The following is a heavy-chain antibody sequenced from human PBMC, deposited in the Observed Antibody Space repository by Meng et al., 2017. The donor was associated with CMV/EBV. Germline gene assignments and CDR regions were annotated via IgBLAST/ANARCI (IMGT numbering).Heavy chain of an antibody. CDR3: GRYSNERTPFEPRYYFDY. D-gene: IGHD2-21*01. CDR2: IKQDGSEK. Sequence: GESLKISCAASGFTFSSYWMSWVRQAPGKGLEWVSNIKQDGSEKYYVDSVKGRFPISRDNAKNSLYLQMNSLRAEDTAVYYCGRYSNERTPFEPRYYFDYWGQGTLVTVSS. CDR1: GFTFSSYW. V-gene: IGHV3-7*01. J-gene: IGHJ4*02.